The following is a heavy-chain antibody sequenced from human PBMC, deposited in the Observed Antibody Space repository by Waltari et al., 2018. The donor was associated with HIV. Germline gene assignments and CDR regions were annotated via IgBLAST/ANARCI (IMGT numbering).Heavy chain of an antibody. CDR2: IYHSGST. CDR3: AREGYCSSTSCYKGGYYFDY. Sequence: QVQLQESGPGLVKPSETLSLTCTVSGYSISSGYYWGWIRQPPGKGREWIGSIYHSGSTYYNPSLKSRVTISVDTSKNQFSLKLSSVTAADTAVYYCAREGYCSSTSCYKGGYYFDYWGQGTLVTVSS. CDR1: GYSISSGYY. J-gene: IGHJ4*02. V-gene: IGHV4-38-2*02. D-gene: IGHD2-2*02.